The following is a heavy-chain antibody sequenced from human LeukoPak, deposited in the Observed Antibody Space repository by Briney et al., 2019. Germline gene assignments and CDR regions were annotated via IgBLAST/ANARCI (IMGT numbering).Heavy chain of an antibody. D-gene: IGHD3-3*01. CDR3: ARLWSGLRPPDC. V-gene: IGHV4-39*01. CDR1: GGSISSTTYY. J-gene: IGHJ4*02. CDR2: VYYRGNT. Sequence: SETLSLTCTVSGGSISSTTYYWGWIRQPPGKGLEWIGSVYYRGNTYYNPSLKSRVTISVVTSKSQFSLRLNSVTAADTSVYYCARLWSGLRPPDCWGQGTLVTVSS.